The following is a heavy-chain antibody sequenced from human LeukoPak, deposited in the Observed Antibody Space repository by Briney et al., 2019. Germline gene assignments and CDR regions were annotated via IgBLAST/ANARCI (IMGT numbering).Heavy chain of an antibody. J-gene: IGHJ2*01. CDR2: ISPNSGDT. V-gene: IGHV1-2*02. D-gene: IGHD4-17*01. CDR3: VRGLTTVATWLYL. Sequence: ASVKVSCKASGYTFTGYLMHWVRQAPGQGLEWMGWISPNSGDTKYAQKFQGRVTMTRDTSTSTAYMEVSRLRSDDTAVYYCVRGLTTVATWLYLWGRGTLVTVSS. CDR1: GYTFTGYL.